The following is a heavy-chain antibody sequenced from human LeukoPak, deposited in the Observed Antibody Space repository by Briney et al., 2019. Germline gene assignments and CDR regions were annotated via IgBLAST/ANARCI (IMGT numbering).Heavy chain of an antibody. V-gene: IGHV3-21*01. J-gene: IGHJ4*02. D-gene: IGHD3-22*01. CDR3: ARDGDSSGYYSTLDY. CDR2: ISSSSSYI. CDR1: GFTFSSYS. Sequence: GGSLRLSCAASGFTFSSYSMNWVRQAPEKGLEWVSSISSSSSYIYYADSVKGRFTISRDNAKNSLYLQMNSLRAEDTAVYYCARDGDSSGYYSTLDYWGQGTLVTVSS.